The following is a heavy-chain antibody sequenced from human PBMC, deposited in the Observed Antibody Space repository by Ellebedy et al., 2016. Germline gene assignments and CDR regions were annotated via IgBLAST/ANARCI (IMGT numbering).Heavy chain of an antibody. CDR1: GGSITSDNW. V-gene: IGHV4-4*02. CDR3: VRARDNWNLN. CDR2: IYHSGYT. J-gene: IGHJ4*02. Sequence: SETLSLTCAVSGGSITSDNWWNWVRQPPGKGLEWIGEIYHSGYTKFNPSLKSRVTISLDTSRNQFSLMVHSVTVADTAVYYCVRARDNWNLNWGQGTLVTVSS. D-gene: IGHD1-1*01.